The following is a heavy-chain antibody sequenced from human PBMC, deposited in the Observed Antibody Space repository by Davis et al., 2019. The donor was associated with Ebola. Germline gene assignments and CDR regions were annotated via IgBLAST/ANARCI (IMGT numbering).Heavy chain of an antibody. J-gene: IGHJ5*02. CDR2: ISHGGVS. D-gene: IGHD1-1*01. Sequence: MPSETLSLTCSVYGGSFSAYLWSWIRQSPGTGLDWIGKISHGGVSDYTTSLRSRVTMSVDTSKNQFSLKMNPVTAADTAVYYCARTTKTSITGSGLGFTYFDHWSQGTLVTVSS. CDR3: ARTTKTSITGSGLGFTYFDH. CDR1: GGSFSAYL. V-gene: IGHV4-34*01.